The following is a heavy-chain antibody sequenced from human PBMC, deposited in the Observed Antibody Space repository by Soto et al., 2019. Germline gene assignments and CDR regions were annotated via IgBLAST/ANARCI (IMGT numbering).Heavy chain of an antibody. D-gene: IGHD2-21*02. V-gene: IGHV4-34*01. CDR3: ARGPRLGTVVVTATRLDY. CDR1: GGSFSGYY. Sequence: QVQLQQWGAGLLKPSETLSLTCAVYGGSFSGYYWSWIRQPPGKGLEWIGEINHSGSTNYNQSLKSRVPISVATSTTQFSLQLSSVTAADTAVYYCARGPRLGTVVVTATRLDYWGQGTLVTVSS. CDR2: INHSGST. J-gene: IGHJ4*02.